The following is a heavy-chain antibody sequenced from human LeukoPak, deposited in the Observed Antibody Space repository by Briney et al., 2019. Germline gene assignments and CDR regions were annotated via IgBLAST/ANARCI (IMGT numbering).Heavy chain of an antibody. Sequence: SETLSLTCTVSGDSISDYYCTWLRQPPGKGLEWIAYVHYSGHTNSNPSLKSRVTISIDTSTSQFSLELSSVTAADTAVYYCARDEQQLVSFDYWGQGTLVTVSS. CDR3: ARDEQQLVSFDY. D-gene: IGHD6-13*01. CDR1: GDSISDYY. CDR2: VHYSGHT. V-gene: IGHV4-4*08. J-gene: IGHJ4*02.